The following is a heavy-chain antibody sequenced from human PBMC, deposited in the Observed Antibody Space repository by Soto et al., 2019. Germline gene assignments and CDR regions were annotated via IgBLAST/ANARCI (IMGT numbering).Heavy chain of an antibody. V-gene: IGHV2-70*04. J-gene: IGHJ6*02. Sequence: SGPTLVNPTQTLTLTCTVSGSSLSGSGMRVTWIRQPPGKALEWLARIDWEDTKLYSTSLKTRLTISKDTSKNQVVLTMTNVDPADTGTYYCARAFYGMDVWGQGTTVTVSS. CDR1: GSSLSGSGMR. CDR3: ARAFYGMDV. CDR2: IDWEDTK.